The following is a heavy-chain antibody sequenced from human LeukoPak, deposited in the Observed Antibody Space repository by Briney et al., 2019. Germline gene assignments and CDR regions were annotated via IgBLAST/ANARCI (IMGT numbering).Heavy chain of an antibody. V-gene: IGHV3-43*02. D-gene: IGHD3-3*01. CDR1: GFTFDDYV. Sequence: GGSLRLSCVASGFTFDDYVMHWVRQGPGRGLEWVSLISGDGGSTFYADSVKGRFTISRDNSKNSLYLQMNSLRTEDTALYYCANSDDSWGSNYGRMDVWGKGTTVTVSS. CDR2: ISGDGGST. J-gene: IGHJ6*04. CDR3: ANSDDSWGSNYGRMDV.